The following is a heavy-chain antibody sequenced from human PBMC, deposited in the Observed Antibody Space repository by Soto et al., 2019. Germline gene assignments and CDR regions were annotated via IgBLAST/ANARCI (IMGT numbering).Heavy chain of an antibody. CDR3: ARGDSTDCSNGVCSFFYNLDMDV. CDR2: INPKSGGT. V-gene: IGHV1-2*04. D-gene: IGHD2-8*01. J-gene: IGHJ6*02. CDR1: GYSFTDYH. Sequence: QVQLVQSGAEVKKPGASVKVSCKASGYSFTDYHIHWVRQAPGQGLEWLGRINPKSGGTSTAQKFQGWVTMTTDTSISTASMKLTRLTADDTAIYYCARGDSTDCSNGVCSFFYNLDMDVWGQGTTVTVSS.